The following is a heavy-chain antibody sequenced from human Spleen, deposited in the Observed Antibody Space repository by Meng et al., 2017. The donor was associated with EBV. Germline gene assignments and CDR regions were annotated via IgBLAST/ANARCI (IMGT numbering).Heavy chain of an antibody. J-gene: IGHJ4*02. Sequence: VQLVQSGAEVKKPGASVDVSCKTSGYTFTNYGIPWVRQYPGQGLEWMGWISADNGNTNYAQKFQGRISMTTDTSTSTAYMELRLLRSADTAVYYCARDSDIVGATYDYWGQGTLVTVSS. V-gene: IGHV1-18*01. CDR1: GYTFTNYG. CDR2: ISADNGNT. CDR3: ARDSDIVGATYDY. D-gene: IGHD1-26*01.